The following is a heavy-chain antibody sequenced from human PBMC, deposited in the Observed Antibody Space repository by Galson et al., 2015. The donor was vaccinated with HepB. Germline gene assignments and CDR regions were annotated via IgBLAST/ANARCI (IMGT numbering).Heavy chain of an antibody. CDR2: IYYSGST. V-gene: IGHV4-39*01. Sequence: SETLSLTCTVSGGSISSSSYYWGWIRQPPGKGLEWIGSIYYSGSTYYNPSLKSRVTISVDTSKNQFSLKLSSVTAADTAVYYCARQFKIVGATTPWYFDLWGRGTLVTVSS. CDR3: ARQFKIVGATTPWYFDL. D-gene: IGHD1-26*01. CDR1: GGSISSSSYY. J-gene: IGHJ2*01.